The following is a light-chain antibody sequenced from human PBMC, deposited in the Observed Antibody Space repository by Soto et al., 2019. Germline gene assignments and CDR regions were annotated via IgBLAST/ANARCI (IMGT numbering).Light chain of an antibody. CDR2: EGS. CDR1: SSDVGTYNL. Sequence: QSALTQPASVSGSPGQSITISCTGTSSDVGTYNLVSWYQHHPGKAPKLMIYEGSKRPSGVSNRFSGSKSGNTASLTISGLQAEDEADYYCCSYAVSSTDVFRTGTKVTV. J-gene: IGLJ1*01. V-gene: IGLV2-23*01. CDR3: CSYAVSSTDV.